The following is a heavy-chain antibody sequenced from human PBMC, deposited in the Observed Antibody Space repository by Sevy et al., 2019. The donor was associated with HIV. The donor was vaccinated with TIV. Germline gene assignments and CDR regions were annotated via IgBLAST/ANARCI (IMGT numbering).Heavy chain of an antibody. CDR2: IKQDGNEK. CDR3: AREAVAGRSGPWKADYYYAGMDV. D-gene: IGHD6-19*01. CDR1: GFTFSDYW. J-gene: IGHJ6*02. Sequence: GGSLRLSCVASGFTFSDYWMTWVRQAPGKGLEWVANIKQDGNEKYYIDSAKGRFTISRDNAKNSVYLQVNSLRAEDTAVYYCAREAVAGRSGPWKADYYYAGMDVWGQGTTVTVSS. V-gene: IGHV3-7*01.